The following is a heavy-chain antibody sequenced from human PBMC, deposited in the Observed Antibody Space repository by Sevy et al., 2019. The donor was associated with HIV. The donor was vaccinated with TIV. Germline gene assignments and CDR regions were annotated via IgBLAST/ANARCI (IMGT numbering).Heavy chain of an antibody. J-gene: IGHJ4*02. Sequence: SETLSLTCTVSGDSLSSNDYYWAWIRQPPGKGLHWIGSIYYSGSTYYNPSLKSRVSISVDTSKNQFSLKLRSVTAADTAVYYCAREGPRIAQFDYWGQGTLVTVSS. V-gene: IGHV4-39*02. D-gene: IGHD6-13*01. CDR2: IYYSGST. CDR1: GDSLSSNDYY. CDR3: AREGPRIAQFDY.